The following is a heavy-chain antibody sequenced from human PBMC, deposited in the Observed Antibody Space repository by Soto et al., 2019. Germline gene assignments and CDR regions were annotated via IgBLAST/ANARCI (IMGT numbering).Heavy chain of an antibody. CDR3: ARGELTFDY. D-gene: IGHD1-7*01. J-gene: IGHJ4*02. Sequence: SETLSLTCVVSGGSIDRGDYYWSWIRQSPGRGLEWIGSIYYSGKTSSVPSLKSRLTISVDTSKNQFSLKLTSVTAADTAVYYCARGELTFDYWGQGTPVT. CDR1: GGSIDRGDYY. CDR2: IYYSGKT. V-gene: IGHV4-30-4*01.